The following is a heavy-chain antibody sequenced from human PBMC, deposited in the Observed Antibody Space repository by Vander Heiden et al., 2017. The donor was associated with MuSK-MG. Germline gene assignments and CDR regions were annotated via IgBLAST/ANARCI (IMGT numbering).Heavy chain of an antibody. CDR2: INPDSGGT. CDR3: ARDSMVRGVTAIFDY. V-gene: IGHV1-2*02. D-gene: IGHD3-10*01. CDR1: GFTFSGYY. J-gene: IGHJ4*02. Sequence: QVQLVQSGAEVKKPGASVKVSCKASGFTFSGYYIHWVRQAPGQGLEWMGWINPDSGGTNFAQSFQGRVTLTRDTSISTAYMELSGLISDDTAVYYCARDSMVRGVTAIFDYWGQGTLVTVSS.